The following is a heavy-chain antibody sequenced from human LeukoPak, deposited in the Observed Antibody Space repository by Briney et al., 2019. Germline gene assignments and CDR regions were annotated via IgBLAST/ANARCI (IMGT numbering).Heavy chain of an antibody. CDR3: ALVGPAVGRWFDP. CDR1: GDSLRGYY. Sequence: SGTLSVTSTDPGDSLRGYYWSWIRHPPGKGLEWIGRIYTSGSTNYNPALKSRVTISVDKSKNQFSLKLSSVTAADTAVYYCALVGPAVGRWFDPWGQGTLVTVSS. V-gene: IGHV4-4*07. J-gene: IGHJ5*02. D-gene: IGHD2-2*01. CDR2: IYTSGST.